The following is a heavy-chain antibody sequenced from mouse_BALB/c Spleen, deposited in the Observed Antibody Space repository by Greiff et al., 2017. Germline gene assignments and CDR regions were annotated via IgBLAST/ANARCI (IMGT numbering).Heavy chain of an antibody. D-gene: IGHD2-1*01. V-gene: IGHV5-6-5*01. CDR2: ISSGGST. CDR3: ARRGYGNYEAY. Sequence: EVKLVESGGGLVQPGGSRKLSCAASGFTFSSYAMSWVRQTPEKRLEWVASISSGGSTYYPDSVKGRFTISRDNAKNTLYLQMSSLKSEDTAMYYCARRGYGNYEAYWGQGTLVTVSA. J-gene: IGHJ3*01. CDR1: GFTFSSYA.